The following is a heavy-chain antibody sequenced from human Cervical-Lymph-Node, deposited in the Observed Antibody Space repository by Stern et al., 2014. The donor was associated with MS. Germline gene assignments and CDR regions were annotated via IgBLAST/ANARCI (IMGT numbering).Heavy chain of an antibody. D-gene: IGHD7-27*01. CDR1: GFTFSSYD. CDR3: ARDVGLGTMDV. J-gene: IGHJ6*02. V-gene: IGHV3-13*01. CDR2: IGTAGDT. Sequence: EVQLVESGGGLVQPGGSLRLSCAASGFTFSSYDMHWVRQATGKGLEWVSAIGTAGDTYYPGSVKGRFTISRENAKNSLYLQMNSLRAGDTAVYYCARDVGLGTMDVWGQGTTVTVSS.